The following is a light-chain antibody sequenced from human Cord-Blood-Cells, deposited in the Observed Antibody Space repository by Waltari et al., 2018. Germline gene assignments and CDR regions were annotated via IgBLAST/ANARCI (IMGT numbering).Light chain of an antibody. CDR3: CSYAGSSTWV. CDR1: SRHVGSYNL. CDR2: EGS. Sequence: QSALTQPASVSGSPGLSITISCTGTSRHVGSYNLVSWYQQHPGKAPKLMIYEGSKRPSGVSNRFSGSKSGNTASLTISGLQAEDEADYYCCSYAGSSTWVFGGGTKLTVL. J-gene: IGLJ3*02. V-gene: IGLV2-23*01.